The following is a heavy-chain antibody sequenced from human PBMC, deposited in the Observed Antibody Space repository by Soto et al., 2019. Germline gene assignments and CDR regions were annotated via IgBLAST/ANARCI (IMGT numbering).Heavy chain of an antibody. J-gene: IGHJ5*02. D-gene: IGHD2-15*01. CDR1: GFTFSSYS. CDR3: ERDPGSSSP. Sequence: GESLKISCAASGFTFSSYSMNWVRQAPVNGLEFVSPIDSIIRYIYYADSAKGRFTISRYNAQSSLYLQMNSLRGEDTAVYYFERDPGSSSPWGQGTLVTVSS. V-gene: IGHV3-21*01. CDR2: IDSIIRYI.